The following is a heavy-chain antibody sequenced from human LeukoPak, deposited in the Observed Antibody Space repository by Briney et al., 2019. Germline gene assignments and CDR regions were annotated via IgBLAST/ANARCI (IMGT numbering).Heavy chain of an antibody. CDR1: GGSFSDYC. CDR3: ARERVEYSSGSNWFDP. CDR2: IFHGGSP. V-gene: IGHV4-34*12. Sequence: RASETLSLTCAVYGGSFSDYCWIWIRQPPGKGLEWIGEIFHGGSPNYNPSLKSRVTISVDTSKNQFSLKLSSVTAADTAVYYCARERVEYSSGSNWFDPWGQGTLVTVSS. D-gene: IGHD3-10*01. J-gene: IGHJ5*02.